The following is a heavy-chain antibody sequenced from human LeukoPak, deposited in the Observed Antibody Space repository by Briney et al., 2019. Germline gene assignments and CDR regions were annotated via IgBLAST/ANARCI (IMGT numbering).Heavy chain of an antibody. CDR1: GYTFIDYY. V-gene: IGHV1-2*02. Sequence: ASVKVSCKASGYTFIDYYMHWLRQAPGQGLEWMGWINPKSGGAKYAQSFQGRVTMTRDTSISTAYMELSRLRSDDTAVYYCARSSGGTTYDYWGQGALVTVSS. CDR2: INPKSGGA. CDR3: ARSSGGTTYDY. J-gene: IGHJ4*02. D-gene: IGHD2/OR15-2a*01.